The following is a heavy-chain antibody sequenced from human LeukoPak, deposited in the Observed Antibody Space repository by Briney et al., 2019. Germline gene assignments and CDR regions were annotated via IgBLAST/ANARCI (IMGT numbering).Heavy chain of an antibody. J-gene: IGHJ4*02. CDR2: ITSKTDGGIT. CDR1: GFSFTDAW. CDR3: ATDESNSFFF. V-gene: IGHV3-15*01. Sequence: GGSLRLSCAASGFSFTDAWMSWVRQAPGKGREGVGRITSKTDGGITDSAAPVKGRFTVSRDDSKNTLFLQMSGLRTEDTAVYYCATDESNSFFFWGQGTLVTVSS. D-gene: IGHD2/OR15-2a*01.